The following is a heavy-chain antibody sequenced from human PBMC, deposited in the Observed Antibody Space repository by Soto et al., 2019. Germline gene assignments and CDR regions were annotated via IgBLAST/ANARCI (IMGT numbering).Heavy chain of an antibody. J-gene: IGHJ6*02. V-gene: IGHV3-53*01. CDR2: IYINGST. CDR3: SGDPSGYDEGDWYHGVDV. CDR1: GFSVSSNY. D-gene: IGHD5-12*01. Sequence: LRLSCAASGFSVSSNYMSWVRQAPGEGLEWVAIIYINGSTDYADSVQGRFSVSRDIYKNTLFLQMNNLGAEDTAVYFCSGDPSGYDEGDWYHGVDVWGQGTTVPVSS.